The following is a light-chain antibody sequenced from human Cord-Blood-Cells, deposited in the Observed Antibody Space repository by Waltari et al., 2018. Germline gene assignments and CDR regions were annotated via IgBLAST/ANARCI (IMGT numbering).Light chain of an antibody. V-gene: IGLV2-14*01. Sequence: QSALTPPASVSGSPGQSITISCTGTRSDVGGYNYVSWYQQHPGKAPKRMSYDVSNRPSVVSNRFSGSKSGNTASPTISGLQAEDEADYYCSSYTSSSTVVFGGGTKLTVL. CDR3: SSYTSSSTVV. CDR2: DVS. CDR1: RSDVGGYNY. J-gene: IGLJ2*01.